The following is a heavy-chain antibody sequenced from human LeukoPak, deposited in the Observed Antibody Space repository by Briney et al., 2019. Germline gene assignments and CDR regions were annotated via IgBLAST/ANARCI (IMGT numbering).Heavy chain of an antibody. CDR2: INPNSGGT. Sequence: ASVEVSCKASGYTFTGYYMHWVRQAPGQGLEWMGWINPNSGGTNYAQKFQGRVTMTRDTSISTAYMELSRLRSDDTAVYYCARAYSGYDASHYWGQGTLVTVSS. CDR3: ARAYSGYDASHY. D-gene: IGHD5-12*01. J-gene: IGHJ4*02. CDR1: GYTFTGYY. V-gene: IGHV1-2*02.